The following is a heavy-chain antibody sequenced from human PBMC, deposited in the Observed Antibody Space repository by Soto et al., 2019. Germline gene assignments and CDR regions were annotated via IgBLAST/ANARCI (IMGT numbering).Heavy chain of an antibody. J-gene: IGHJ4*02. CDR1: GGSFSGYY. D-gene: IGHD2-2*01. Sequence: SETLSLTCAVYGGSFSGYYWSWIRQPPGKGLEWIGEINHSGSTNYNPSLQSRVTISVDTSKNQFSLKLSSVTAADTAVYYCARTDLLRAHCSSTSCYGAYFGYWGQGTLVTVSS. V-gene: IGHV4-34*01. CDR2: INHSGST. CDR3: ARTDLLRAHCSSTSCYGAYFGY.